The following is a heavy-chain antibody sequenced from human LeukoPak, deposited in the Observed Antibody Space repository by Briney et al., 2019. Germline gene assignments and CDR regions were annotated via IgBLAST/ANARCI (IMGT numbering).Heavy chain of an antibody. D-gene: IGHD5-12*01. CDR1: GFTFSSYS. CDR3: ARPSIGYGDY. Sequence: PGGSLRLSCAASGFTFSSYSVNWVRQAPGKGLEWVSSISSSSSYIYYADSVKGRFTISRDNAKNSLYLQMNSLRAEDTAVYYCARPSIGYGDYWGQGTLVTVSS. J-gene: IGHJ4*02. CDR2: ISSSSSYI. V-gene: IGHV3-21*01.